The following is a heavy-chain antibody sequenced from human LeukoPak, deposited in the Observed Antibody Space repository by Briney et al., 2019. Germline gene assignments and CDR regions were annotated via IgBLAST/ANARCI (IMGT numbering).Heavy chain of an antibody. CDR3: STLESAYSDY. CDR2: IYYSGST. V-gene: IGHV4-59*01. J-gene: IGHJ4*02. Sequence: SETLSLTCTVSGGSISSYYWNWIRQPPGKGLEWIGYIYYSGSTNYNPSLKSRITMSVDTSKNQFSLKLSSVTAADTAVYYCSTLESAYSDYWGQGTQVTVS. CDR1: GGSISSYY. D-gene: IGHD3-3*01.